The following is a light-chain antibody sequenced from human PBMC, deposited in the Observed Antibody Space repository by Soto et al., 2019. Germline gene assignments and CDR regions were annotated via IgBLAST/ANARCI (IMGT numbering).Light chain of an antibody. CDR3: QQRSNWPYLT. CDR1: QSVSGY. V-gene: IGKV3-11*01. J-gene: IGKJ4*01. Sequence: EIVLTQSPDTLSLSPGEIATLSCRASQSVSGYLGWYQQKPGQAPRHLIYDASNRAYGVPARFRGSGSGTNFSLTIASLEPEDFAVYYCQQRSNWPYLTFGGGTRV. CDR2: DAS.